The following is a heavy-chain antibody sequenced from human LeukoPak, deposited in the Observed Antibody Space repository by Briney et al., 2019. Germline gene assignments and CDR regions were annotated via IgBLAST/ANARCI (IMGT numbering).Heavy chain of an antibody. CDR2: IKQDGSEK. CDR1: GFTFSSYW. V-gene: IGHV3-7*04. D-gene: IGHD6-6*01. J-gene: IGHJ4*02. CDR3: ATETSHFLPGTVDY. Sequence: GGSLRLSCAASGFTFSSYWMSWVRQAPGKGLEWVANIKQDGSEKYYVDYVKGRFTISRDNAKNSLYLQMNSLRAEDTAVYYCATETSHFLPGTVDYWGQGTLVTVSS.